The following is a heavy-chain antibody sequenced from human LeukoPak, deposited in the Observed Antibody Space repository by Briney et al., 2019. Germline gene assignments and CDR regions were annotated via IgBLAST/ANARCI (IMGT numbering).Heavy chain of an antibody. CDR1: GFTFEDHG. V-gene: IGHV3-48*04. CDR3: ARPGPGIL. J-gene: IGHJ4*02. Sequence: GGSLRLSCSASGFTFEDHGMNWVRQAPGKGLEWVSYISSSSSTIYYADSVRGRFTISRDNAKNSLYLQMNSLRAEDTAVYYCARPGPGILWGQGTLVTVSS. CDR2: ISSSSSTI.